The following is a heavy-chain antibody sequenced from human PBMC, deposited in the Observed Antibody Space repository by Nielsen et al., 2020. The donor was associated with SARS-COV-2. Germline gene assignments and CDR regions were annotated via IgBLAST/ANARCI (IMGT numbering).Heavy chain of an antibody. J-gene: IGHJ4*02. Sequence: GGSLRLSCAASGFTFSSHSMHWVRQGPGKGLTWVSRIKSDGSSRTYADSVKGRFTVSRDNAKNTLYLQMGSLRADDTAVYFCKSEGNWGQGTLVTVSS. CDR3: KSEGN. CDR2: IKSDGSSR. V-gene: IGHV3-74*03. CDR1: GFTFSSHS.